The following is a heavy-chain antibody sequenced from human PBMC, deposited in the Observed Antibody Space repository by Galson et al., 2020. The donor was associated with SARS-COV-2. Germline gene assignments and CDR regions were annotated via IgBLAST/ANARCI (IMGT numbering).Heavy chain of an antibody. CDR3: ARNSIWFPFDY. CDR2: INSSSSTI. J-gene: IGHJ4*02. D-gene: IGHD3-10*01. Sequence: GSLRLSCAAPGFPFSSSSMNWVRQAPGKGLEWVSYINSSSSTIYYADSVKGRFTIYRDNATISLYLQMNSLGAEDTAVSYCARNSIWFPFDYWGQGTLVTVSS. CDR1: GFPFSSSS. V-gene: IGHV3-48*01.